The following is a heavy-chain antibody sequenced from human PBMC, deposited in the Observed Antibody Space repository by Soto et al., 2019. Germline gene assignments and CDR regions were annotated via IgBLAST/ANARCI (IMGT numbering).Heavy chain of an antibody. CDR3: ARGRVAARRVLDY. V-gene: IGHV1-8*01. D-gene: IGHD6-6*01. CDR1: GYTFTTYD. Sequence: QVQLVQSGAEVKKPGASVRVSCKTSGYTFTTYDINWVRQATGQGLEWMGWMTPNSGTPGYTQKFQGRVPMTRNTSISTAYMELSSLRSEDTAVYYCARGRVAARRVLDYWGQGTLVTVSS. CDR2: MTPNSGTP. J-gene: IGHJ4*02.